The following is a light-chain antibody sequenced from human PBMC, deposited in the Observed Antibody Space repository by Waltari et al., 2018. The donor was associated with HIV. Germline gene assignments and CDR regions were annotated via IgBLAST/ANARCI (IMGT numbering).Light chain of an antibody. V-gene: IGLV2-14*03. J-gene: IGLJ1*01. CDR1: SSDIGGYNY. Sequence: QSALTQPASVSGSPGQSITISCTGTSSDIGGYNYVSWYQQHPGKAPKLIISDVSHRPSVVSNGFSGSKSGTPASLTISGLQAEDEADYYCSSYTSSSTLGVFGSGTKVTVL. CDR3: SSYTSSSTLGV. CDR2: DVS.